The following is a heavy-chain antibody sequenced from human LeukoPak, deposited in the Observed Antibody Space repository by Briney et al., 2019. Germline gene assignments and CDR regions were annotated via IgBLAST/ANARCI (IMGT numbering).Heavy chain of an antibody. V-gene: IGHV3-30*02. D-gene: IGHD3-10*01. Sequence: GGSLRLSCAASGFTFSSYGMHWVRQAPGKGLEWVAFIRSDGSKMHYADSVKGRFTISRDNSKNTLYLQMNSLRAEDTAVYYCANSRSLWFGGDYWGQGTLVTVSS. CDR2: IRSDGSKM. CDR3: ANSRSLWFGGDY. J-gene: IGHJ4*02. CDR1: GFTFSSYG.